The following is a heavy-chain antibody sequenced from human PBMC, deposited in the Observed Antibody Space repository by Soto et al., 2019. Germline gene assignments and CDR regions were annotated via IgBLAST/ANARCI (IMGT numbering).Heavy chain of an antibody. CDR2: INTDGGTT. CDR3: VRVGSGTYSWRDP. CDR1: GFTFSSYW. V-gene: IGHV3-74*01. Sequence: GSLRLSCAASGFTFSSYWMHWVRQAPGKGLVWVSRINTDGGTTTYAESVKGRFTISRDNARNTLYLQMNSLRPEDTALYYCVRVGSGTYSWRDPWGQGTLVTVSS. D-gene: IGHD1-26*01. J-gene: IGHJ5*02.